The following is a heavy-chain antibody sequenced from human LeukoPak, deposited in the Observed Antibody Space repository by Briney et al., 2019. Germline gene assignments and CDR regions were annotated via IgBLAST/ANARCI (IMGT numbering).Heavy chain of an antibody. CDR1: GYSISSGYY. CDR2: IYHSGST. CDR3: ARVSSSWDYYYYYMDV. Sequence: SETLSLTCTVSGYSISSGYYWGWIRQPPGKGLEWIGSIYHSGSTYYNPSLKSRVTISVDTSKNQFSLKLSSVTAADTAVYYCARVSSSWDYYYYYMDVWGKGTTVTISS. J-gene: IGHJ6*03. D-gene: IGHD6-13*01. V-gene: IGHV4-38-2*02.